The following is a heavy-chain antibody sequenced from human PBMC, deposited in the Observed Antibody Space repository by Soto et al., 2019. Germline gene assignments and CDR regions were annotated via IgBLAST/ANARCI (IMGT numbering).Heavy chain of an antibody. CDR2: INHSGST. CDR3: ARHLRYCSGGSCYNHAFDI. D-gene: IGHD2-15*01. V-gene: IGHV4-39*01. Sequence: SETLSLTCTVSGGSISSSSYYWGWIRQPPGTGLEWIGEINHSGSTNYNPSLKSRVTISVDTSKNQFSLKLSSVTAADTAVYYCARHLRYCSGGSCYNHAFDIWGQGTMVTVSS. J-gene: IGHJ3*02. CDR1: GGSISSSSYY.